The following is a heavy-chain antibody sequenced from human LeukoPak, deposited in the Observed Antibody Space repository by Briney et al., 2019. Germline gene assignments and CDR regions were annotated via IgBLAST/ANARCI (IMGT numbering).Heavy chain of an antibody. CDR3: ASSEMAAGDY. V-gene: IGHV3-30*04. CDR1: GFTFSSYA. Sequence: GGSLRLSCAASGFTFSSYAMHWVRQAPGKGLEWVAVISYDGSNKYYADSVKGRFTISRDNSKNTLYLQMNSLRAEDTAVYYCASSEMAAGDYWGQGTLVTVSS. D-gene: IGHD5-24*01. CDR2: ISYDGSNK. J-gene: IGHJ4*02.